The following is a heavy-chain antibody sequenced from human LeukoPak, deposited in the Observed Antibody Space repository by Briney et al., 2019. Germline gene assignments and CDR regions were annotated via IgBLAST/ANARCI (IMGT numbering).Heavy chain of an antibody. J-gene: IGHJ6*03. CDR2: INWDGGST. CDR1: GFTFDAYG. D-gene: IGHD2-2*01. V-gene: IGHV3-20*04. Sequence: PGGSLRLSCAASGFTFDAYGMRWARQAPGKGLGWVSGINWDGGSTGYADSVKGRFTISRDEAKNSLYLQMNSLRAEDTALYYCARLGYCSSTSCYHYYYYYYMDVWGKGTTVTVSS. CDR3: ARLGYCSSTSCYHYYYYYYMDV.